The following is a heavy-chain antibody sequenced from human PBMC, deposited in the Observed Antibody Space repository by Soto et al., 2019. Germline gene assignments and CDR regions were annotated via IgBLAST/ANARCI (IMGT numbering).Heavy chain of an antibody. V-gene: IGHV1-18*01. CDR2: ISAYNGNT. CDR1: GYSFTSYD. CDR3: ALGDGAMVFDD. D-gene: IGHD5-18*01. Sequence: QVQLVQSGAEVKKPWASVKVSFKASGYSFTSYDITWVREAPGQGVEWMGWISAYNGNTNYAQKLQGRGTMTTDTSTSTGYMELRSVRCDDTVVYYGALGDGAMVFDDRGQGSLVTVSS. J-gene: IGHJ4*02.